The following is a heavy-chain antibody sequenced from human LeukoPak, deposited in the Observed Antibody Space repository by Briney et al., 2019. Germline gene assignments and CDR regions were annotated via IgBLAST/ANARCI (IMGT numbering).Heavy chain of an antibody. Sequence: PGASVKVSCKVSGYSITELSTHWVRQAPGKGLEWMGGFDPGSGETIYEQKFRGRVTMTEDTSTDTAYMELSSLRSEDTALYYCATGTHYDLLPYWGQGTLVTVSS. CDR2: FDPGSGET. V-gene: IGHV1-24*01. D-gene: IGHD3-9*01. CDR3: ATGTHYDLLPY. J-gene: IGHJ4*02. CDR1: GYSITELS.